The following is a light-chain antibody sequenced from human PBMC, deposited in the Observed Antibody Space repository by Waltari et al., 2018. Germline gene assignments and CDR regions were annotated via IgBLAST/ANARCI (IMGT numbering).Light chain of an antibody. Sequence: QLVLTQSPSASASLGASVKLTCTLDRGHSTNVIAWLQQQPEKGPRYPMKINSDGSHVKGDVIPDRFSGSGSGAERYLTISSLQSEDEADYYCQTGGHGTWVFGGGTKLTVL. J-gene: IGLJ3*02. CDR2: INSDGSH. V-gene: IGLV4-69*01. CDR3: QTGGHGTWV. CDR1: RGHSTNV.